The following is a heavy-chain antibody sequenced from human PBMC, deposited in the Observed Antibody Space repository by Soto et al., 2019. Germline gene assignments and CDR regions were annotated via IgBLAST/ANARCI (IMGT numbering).Heavy chain of an antibody. CDR1: GFSLSSYG. V-gene: IGHV3-30*18. CDR3: AKDRAGYSRGMDV. J-gene: IGHJ6*02. Sequence: QVQLLESGGGVVQPGRSLRLSCVVSGFSLSSYGMHWVCQAPGKGLEWVALISYDGSHKYYADSVKGRFTISGDNSKNTLYLQMNSLRSEDTAVYYCAKDRAGYSRGMDVWGQGTTVTISS. D-gene: IGHD6-13*01. CDR2: ISYDGSHK.